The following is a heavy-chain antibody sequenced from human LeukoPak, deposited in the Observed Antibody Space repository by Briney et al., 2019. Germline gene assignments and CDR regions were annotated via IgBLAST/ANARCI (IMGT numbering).Heavy chain of an antibody. CDR1: GGSISSYY. CDR2: IYYSGST. V-gene: IGHV4-59*08. Sequence: SETLSLTCTVSGGSISSYYWSWIRQPPGKRLEWIGYIYYSGSTHYNPSLKSRVTILVDTSKNQFSLNLSSVTAADTAVYYCARQPAHYYDSSGYYYFDYWGQGTLVTVSS. J-gene: IGHJ4*02. CDR3: ARQPAHYYDSSGYYYFDY. D-gene: IGHD3-22*01.